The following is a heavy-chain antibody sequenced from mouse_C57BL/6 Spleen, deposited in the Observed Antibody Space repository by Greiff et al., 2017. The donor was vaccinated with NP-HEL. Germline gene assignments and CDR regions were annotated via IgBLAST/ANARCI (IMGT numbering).Heavy chain of an antibody. CDR3: AREGAITTVVARYFDV. D-gene: IGHD1-1*01. CDR1: GYTFTSYW. Sequence: QVQLQQPGAELVRPGTSVKLSCKASGYTFTSYWMHWVKQRPGQGLEWIGVIDPSDSYTNYNQKFKGKATLTVDTSSSTAYMQLSSLTSEDSAVYYCAREGAITTVVARYFDVWGTGTTVTVSS. V-gene: IGHV1-59*01. J-gene: IGHJ1*03. CDR2: IDPSDSYT.